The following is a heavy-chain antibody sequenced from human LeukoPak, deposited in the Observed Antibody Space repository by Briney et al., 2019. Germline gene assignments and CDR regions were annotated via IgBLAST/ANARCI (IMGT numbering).Heavy chain of an antibody. CDR3: ARDPTAAGTGYFDY. Sequence: SQTLSLTCAISGDSVSSSSDAWNWIRQSPSRGLEWLGRTYYRSNDYAVSVKTRMTINVDTSKNQVSLQLSSVTPEDTAVYYCARDPTAAGTGYFDYWGQGTLVTVSS. J-gene: IGHJ4*02. V-gene: IGHV6-1*01. D-gene: IGHD6-13*01. CDR1: GDSVSSSSDA. CDR2: TYYRSN.